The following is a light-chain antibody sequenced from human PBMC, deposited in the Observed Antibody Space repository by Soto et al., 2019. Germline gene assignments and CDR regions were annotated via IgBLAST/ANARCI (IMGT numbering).Light chain of an antibody. CDR2: DVS. Sequence: QSALTQPASVSGSPGQSITISCTGTSSDVGGYNYVSWYQQHPGKAPKLMIYDVSNRPSGVSNRFSGSKSDNTASLTISGLQAEDEADYYCSSYTSSSTRVFGTGTKLNVL. CDR3: SSYTSSSTRV. CDR1: SSDVGGYNY. J-gene: IGLJ1*01. V-gene: IGLV2-14*01.